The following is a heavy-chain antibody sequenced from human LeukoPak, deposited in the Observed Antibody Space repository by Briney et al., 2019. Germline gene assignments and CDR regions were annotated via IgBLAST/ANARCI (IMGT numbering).Heavy chain of an antibody. CDR3: ARGRRSYDFWSGYYVFDY. V-gene: IGHV1-8*01. CDR2: MNPNSGNT. J-gene: IGHJ4*02. Sequence: ASVKVSCKASGYTFTSYDINWLRQATGQGLEWMGWMNPNSGNTGYAQKFQGRVTMTRNNSISTAYMELSSLRSEDTAVYYCARGRRSYDFWSGYYVFDYWGQGTLVTVSS. D-gene: IGHD3-3*01. CDR1: GYTFTSYD.